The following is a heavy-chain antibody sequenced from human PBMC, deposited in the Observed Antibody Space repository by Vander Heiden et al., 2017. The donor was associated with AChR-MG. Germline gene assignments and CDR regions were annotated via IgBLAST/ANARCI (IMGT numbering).Heavy chain of an antibody. J-gene: IGHJ6*02. CDR3: ARGWGRRYCSGGSCPYYYGMDV. D-gene: IGHD2-15*01. CDR2: INHSGST. CDR1: GGSFSGYY. Sequence: QVQLQQWGAGLLKPSETLSLTCAVYGGSFSGYYWSWIRQPPGKGLEWIGEINHSGSTNYNPSLKSGVTISVDTSKNQFSLKLSSVTAADTAVYYCARGWGRRYCSGGSCPYYYGMDVWGQGTTVTVSS. V-gene: IGHV4-34*01.